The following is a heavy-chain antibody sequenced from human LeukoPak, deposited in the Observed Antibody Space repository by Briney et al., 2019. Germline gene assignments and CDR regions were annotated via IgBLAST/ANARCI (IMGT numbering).Heavy chain of an antibody. V-gene: IGHV3-21*01. CDR2: ISSGSNYI. D-gene: IGHD6-13*01. J-gene: IGHJ4*02. Sequence: GGSLRLSCAASGFTFNSYSINWIRQAPGKGLEWVSSISSGSNYIYYADSVRGRFTTSRDDAKNLLYLQMNNLRADDTAVYYCARDGWPGSSYYRPFDYWGQGTLVTVSS. CDR3: ARDGWPGSSYYRPFDY. CDR1: GFTFNSYS.